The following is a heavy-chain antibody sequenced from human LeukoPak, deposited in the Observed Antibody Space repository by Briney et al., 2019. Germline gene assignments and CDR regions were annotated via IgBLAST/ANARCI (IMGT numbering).Heavy chain of an antibody. D-gene: IGHD5-18*01. CDR3: ARHHPRGYSYGLWY. CDR2: IYPGDSDT. J-gene: IGHJ4*02. Sequence: GETLKISCKDSGYSFTNYWIGWVRKMHGKGLEWMGIIYPGDSDTRYSPSFQGQVTISADKSISTAYLQWSSLKASDTAMYYCARHHPRGYSYGLWYWGQGTLVTVSS. V-gene: IGHV5-51*01. CDR1: GYSFTNYW.